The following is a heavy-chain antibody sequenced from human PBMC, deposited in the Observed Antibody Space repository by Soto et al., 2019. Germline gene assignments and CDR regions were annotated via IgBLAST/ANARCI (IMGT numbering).Heavy chain of an antibody. D-gene: IGHD5-12*01. J-gene: IGHJ6*03. CDR1: GDSVSSNSAG. Sequence: QVQLQLSGPGLMEPSQTLSLTCAISGDSVSSNSAGWNWVRQTPSRGLEWLGRTYYQSKWFNNYAVSVKSRITISPDTSQNQFSLHLDSVTPEDTAVYFCARGSWDDVSGHYYMDVWGKGTTVTVSS. CDR3: ARGSWDDVSGHYYMDV. CDR2: TYYQSKWFN. V-gene: IGHV6-1*01.